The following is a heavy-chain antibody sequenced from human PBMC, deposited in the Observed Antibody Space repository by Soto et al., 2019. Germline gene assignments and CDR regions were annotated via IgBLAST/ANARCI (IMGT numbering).Heavy chain of an antibody. Sequence: KPSETLSLTCTVSGGSISSYYWSWIRQPPGKGLEWIGYIYYSGSTNYNPSLKSRVTISVDTSKNQFSLKLSSVTAADTAVYYCASSNIAAAGFYYYGMDVWGRGTTVTVS. CDR2: IYYSGST. CDR1: GGSISSYY. D-gene: IGHD6-13*01. V-gene: IGHV4-59*01. J-gene: IGHJ6*02. CDR3: ASSNIAAAGFYYYGMDV.